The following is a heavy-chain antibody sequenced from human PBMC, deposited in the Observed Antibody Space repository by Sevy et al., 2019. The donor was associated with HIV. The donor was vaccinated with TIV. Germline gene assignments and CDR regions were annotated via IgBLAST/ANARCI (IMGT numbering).Heavy chain of an antibody. CDR3: ARGAGDPVGALDI. Sequence: GGSLRLSCAASGFTFNLYSMNYVRQVPGRGLEWVSSISITSSYIFYGASVKGRFTISRDNTKNSLYLQMNSLRAEDTAVYYCARGAGDPVGALDIWGQGTMVTVSS. CDR2: ISITSSYI. V-gene: IGHV3-21*01. J-gene: IGHJ3*02. CDR1: GFTFNLYS. D-gene: IGHD4-17*01.